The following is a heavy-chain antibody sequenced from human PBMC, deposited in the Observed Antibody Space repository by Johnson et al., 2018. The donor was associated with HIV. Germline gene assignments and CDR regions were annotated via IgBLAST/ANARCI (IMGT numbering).Heavy chain of an antibody. CDR3: AKVIAVAGTGAFDI. D-gene: IGHD6-19*01. V-gene: IGHV3-15*05. CDR1: GFAFSTYW. Sequence: VQLVESGGGLVQPGGSLRLSCAASGFAFSTYWMSWVRQAPGKGLEWVGRIKSKTDGGTTDYAAPVKGRFTISRDNAMNSLYLKMNTVTAEDTAVYYCAKVIAVAGTGAFDIWGQGTMVTVSS. J-gene: IGHJ3*02. CDR2: IKSKTDGGTT.